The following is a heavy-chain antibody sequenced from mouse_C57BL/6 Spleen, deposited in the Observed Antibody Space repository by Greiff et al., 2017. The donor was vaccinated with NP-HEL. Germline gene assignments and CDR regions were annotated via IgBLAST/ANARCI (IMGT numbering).Heavy chain of an antibody. V-gene: IGHV1-4*01. CDR1: GYTFTSYT. D-gene: IGHD4-1*01. J-gene: IGHJ3*01. CDR3: AGVGLSTWFAN. Sequence: QVQLQQSGAELARPGASVKMSCKASGYTFTSYTMHWVKQRPGQGLEWIGYINPSSGYTKYNQKFKDKATLTADKSSSTAYMQLSSLTSEDSAVYYCAGVGLSTWFANGVQGTLVTVSA. CDR2: INPSSGYT.